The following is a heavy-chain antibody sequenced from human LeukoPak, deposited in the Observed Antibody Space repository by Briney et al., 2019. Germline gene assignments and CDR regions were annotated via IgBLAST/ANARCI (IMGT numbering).Heavy chain of an antibody. Sequence: GGSLRLSCAASGFTFSNYAMSWVRQAPGKGLEWVSAISGSGGSTYYADSVKGRFTISRDNSKNTLYLQMNGLRAEDTAVYYCAKYGDESSGYYSDWGQGTLVTVSS. V-gene: IGHV3-23*01. CDR2: ISGSGGST. D-gene: IGHD3-22*01. CDR1: GFTFSNYA. J-gene: IGHJ4*02. CDR3: AKYGDESSGYYSD.